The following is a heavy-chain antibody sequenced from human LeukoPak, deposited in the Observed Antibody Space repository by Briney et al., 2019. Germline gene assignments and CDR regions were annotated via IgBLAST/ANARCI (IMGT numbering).Heavy chain of an antibody. CDR1: GYSITSAYN. V-gene: IGHV4-38-2*01. Sequence: SESLSLTCAVSGYSITSAYNWGWIRQPPGKGLEWIGSIYHSGSTYYNPSLKSRVTISVDTSKNQFSLKLSSVTAADTAVYFCARVGGDYTNSRHMDVWGNGTTVTVSS. D-gene: IGHD4-11*01. J-gene: IGHJ6*03. CDR3: ARVGGDYTNSRHMDV. CDR2: IYHSGST.